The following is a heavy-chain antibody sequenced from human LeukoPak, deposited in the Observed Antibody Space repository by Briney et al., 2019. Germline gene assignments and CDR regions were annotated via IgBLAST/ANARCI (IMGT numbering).Heavy chain of an antibody. CDR2: ISSSSSYI. V-gene: IGHV3-21*01. Sequence: GGSLRLSCAASGFTFSSYSMNWVRQAPRKGVEWVSSISSSSSYIYYADSVKGRFTISRDNAKNSLYLQMNSLRAEDTAVYYCARTQALTYFDYWGQGTLVTVSS. CDR3: ARTQALTYFDY. CDR1: GFTFSSYS. J-gene: IGHJ4*02. D-gene: IGHD6-6*01.